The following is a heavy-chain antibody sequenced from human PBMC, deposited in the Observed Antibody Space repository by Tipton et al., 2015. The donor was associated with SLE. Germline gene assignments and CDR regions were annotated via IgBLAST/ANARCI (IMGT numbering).Heavy chain of an antibody. D-gene: IGHD2-2*01. CDR3: ARDSRLHWYFDL. CDR2: IYYSGST. V-gene: IGHV4-39*07. J-gene: IGHJ2*01. Sequence: TLSLTCTVSGGSISSSSYYWGWIRQPPGKGLEWIGSIYYSGSTHYNPSLKSRVTISVDTSKNQLSLKLSSVTAADTAVYYCARDSRLHWYFDLWGRGTRVTVS. CDR1: GGSISSSSYY.